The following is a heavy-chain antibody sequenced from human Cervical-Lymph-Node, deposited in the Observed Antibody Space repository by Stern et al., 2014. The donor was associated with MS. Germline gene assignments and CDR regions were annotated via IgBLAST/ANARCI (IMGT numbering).Heavy chain of an antibody. V-gene: IGHV1-18*01. J-gene: IGHJ2*01. D-gene: IGHD2-21*02. Sequence: VQLVESGVEVKKPGASVKVSCKASGYTFTSSGITWGRQAPGQGLEWMGWINTYNGDTNYAQKLQGRVTMTTDTSTTTAHMEVRSLRYDDTAVYYCARDTAQVASWYFDLWGRGTLVTVSS. CDR3: ARDTAQVASWYFDL. CDR2: INTYNGDT. CDR1: GYTFTSSG.